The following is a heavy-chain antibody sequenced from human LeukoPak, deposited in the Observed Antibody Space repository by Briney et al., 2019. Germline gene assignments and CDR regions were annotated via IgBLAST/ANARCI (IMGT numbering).Heavy chain of an antibody. J-gene: IGHJ4*02. CDR3: AKAKWFGESPFDY. CDR1: GFTFSSYA. V-gene: IGHV3-23*01. CDR2: ISGSGGTT. D-gene: IGHD3-10*01. Sequence: GVSLRLSCAASGFTFSSYAITWVRQAPGKGLEWVSAISGSGGTTYYADSVKGRFTISRDNSKNTVYLQMSSLRAEDTAVYYCAKAKWFGESPFDYWGQGSLVTVSS.